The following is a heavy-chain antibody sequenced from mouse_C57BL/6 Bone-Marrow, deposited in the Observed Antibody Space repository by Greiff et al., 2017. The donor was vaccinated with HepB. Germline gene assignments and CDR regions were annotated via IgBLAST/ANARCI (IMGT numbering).Heavy chain of an antibody. CDR3: ARVGYPYAMDY. CDR1: GFTFSDYG. J-gene: IGHJ4*01. CDR2: ISSGSSTI. D-gene: IGHD2-2*01. V-gene: IGHV5-17*01. Sequence: EVMLVESGGGLVKPGGSLKLSCAASGFTFSDYGMHWVRQAPEKGLEWVAYISSGSSTIYYADTVKGRFTISRDNAKNTLFLQMTSLRSEDTAMYYCARVGYPYAMDYWGQGTSVTVSS.